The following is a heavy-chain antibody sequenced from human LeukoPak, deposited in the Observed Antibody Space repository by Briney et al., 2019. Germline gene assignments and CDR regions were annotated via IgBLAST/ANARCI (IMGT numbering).Heavy chain of an antibody. CDR1: GFTFSSYA. J-gene: IGHJ3*02. CDR3: AKDLRYCSGGSCYTRIAVAGTWRDAFDI. CDR2: ISGSGGST. V-gene: IGHV3-23*01. Sequence: GGSLRLSCAASGFTFSSYAMSWVRQAPGKGLEWVSAISGSGGSTYYADSVKGRFTISRDNSKNTLYLQMNSLRAEDTAVYYCAKDLRYCSGGSCYTRIAVAGTWRDAFDIWGQGTMVTVSS. D-gene: IGHD2-15*01.